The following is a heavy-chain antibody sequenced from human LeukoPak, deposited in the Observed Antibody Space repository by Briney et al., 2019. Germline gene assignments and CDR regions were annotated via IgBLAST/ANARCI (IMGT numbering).Heavy chain of an antibody. D-gene: IGHD6-13*01. Sequence: PGGSLTLSRAASGFTFSDYYMSWLGQAPGKGLDWVSYISNSDSHTSYADSVKGRFTISRDNAKTSLSLQVNSLRADDTAVYYCARVGSIAAAGTPDYWGQGTLVTVSS. CDR2: ISNSDSHT. CDR3: ARVGSIAAAGTPDY. J-gene: IGHJ4*02. CDR1: GFTFSDYY. V-gene: IGHV3-11*06.